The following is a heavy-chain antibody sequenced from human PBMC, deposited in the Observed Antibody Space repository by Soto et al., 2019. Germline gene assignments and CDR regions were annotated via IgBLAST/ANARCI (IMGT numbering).Heavy chain of an antibody. CDR3: ARVLNKVTGYCSGGSCYPYGMDV. CDR1: GGTFSSYA. D-gene: IGHD2-15*01. J-gene: IGHJ6*02. Sequence: GASVKVSCKASGGTFSSYAISWVRQAPGQGLEWMGGIIPIFGTANYAQKFQGRVTITADESTSTAYMELSSLRSEDTAVYYCARVLNKVTGYCSGGSCYPYGMDVWGQGTTVTVSS. V-gene: IGHV1-69*13. CDR2: IIPIFGTA.